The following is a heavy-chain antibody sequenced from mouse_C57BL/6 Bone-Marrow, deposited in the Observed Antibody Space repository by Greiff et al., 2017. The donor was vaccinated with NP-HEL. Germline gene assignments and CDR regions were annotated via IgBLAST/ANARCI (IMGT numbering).Heavy chain of an antibody. Sequence: VQLQQPGAELVMPGASVKLSCKASGYTFTSYWMHWVKQRPGQGLEWIGEIDPSDSYTNCNQKFKGKSTLTVDKSSSTAYMQLSSLTSEDSAVYYCARGYLLLPYWYFDVWGTGTTVTVSS. CDR1: GYTFTSYW. D-gene: IGHD1-1*01. V-gene: IGHV1-69*01. CDR2: IDPSDSYT. J-gene: IGHJ1*03. CDR3: ARGYLLLPYWYFDV.